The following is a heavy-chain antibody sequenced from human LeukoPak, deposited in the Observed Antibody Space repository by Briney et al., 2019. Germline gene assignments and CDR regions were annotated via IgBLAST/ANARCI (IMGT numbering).Heavy chain of an antibody. V-gene: IGHV3-23*01. CDR1: GFTFSSYS. Sequence: GGSLRLSCAASGFTFSSYSMNWVRQAPGKGLEWVSAISGSGGSTYYADSVKGRFTISRDNSKNTLYLQMNSLRAEDTAVYYCAKVIYGSGYFDYWGQGTLVTVSS. D-gene: IGHD3-10*01. J-gene: IGHJ4*02. CDR2: ISGSGGST. CDR3: AKVIYGSGYFDY.